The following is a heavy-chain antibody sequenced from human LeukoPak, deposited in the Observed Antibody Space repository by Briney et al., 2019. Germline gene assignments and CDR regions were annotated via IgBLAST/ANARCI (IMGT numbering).Heavy chain of an antibody. CDR3: AREDLGPPVSGVFDY. D-gene: IGHD3-16*01. CDR1: GFTFSSYG. J-gene: IGHJ4*02. V-gene: IGHV3-23*01. CDR2: ISGSGGST. Sequence: GGTLRLSCAASGFTFSSYGMSWVRQAPGKGLEWVSAISGSGGSTYYADSVKGRFTISRDNSKNTLYLQMNSLRAEDTAVYYCAREDLGPPVSGVFDYWGQGTLVTVSS.